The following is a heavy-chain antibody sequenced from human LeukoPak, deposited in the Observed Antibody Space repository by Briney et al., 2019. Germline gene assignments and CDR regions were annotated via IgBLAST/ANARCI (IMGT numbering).Heavy chain of an antibody. CDR3: ATGVSSGYYYFDY. J-gene: IGHJ4*02. V-gene: IGHV1-24*01. Sequence: ASVKVSCKVSGYTLTELSMHWVRQAPGKGLEWMGGSDPEDGETIYAQKFQGRVTMTEDTSTDTAYMELSSLRSEDTAVYYCATGVSSGYYYFDYWGQGTLVTVSS. CDR1: GYTLTELS. CDR2: SDPEDGET. D-gene: IGHD3-22*01.